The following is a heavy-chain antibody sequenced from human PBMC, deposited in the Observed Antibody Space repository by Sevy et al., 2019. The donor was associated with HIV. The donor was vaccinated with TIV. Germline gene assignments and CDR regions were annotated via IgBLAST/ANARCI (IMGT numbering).Heavy chain of an antibody. D-gene: IGHD1-26*01. CDR2: ISSSGVYE. V-gene: IGHV3-21*01. Sequence: GGSLRLSCAASGFSFNTYTFYWVRQAPGERLEWISSISSSGVYEYYADSVRGRFTISRDNAKNSLSLQINGLRVEDTGVYYCARVPDSGGRGRADYWGQGIRVTVSS. CDR1: GFSFNTYT. J-gene: IGHJ4*02. CDR3: ARVPDSGGRGRADY.